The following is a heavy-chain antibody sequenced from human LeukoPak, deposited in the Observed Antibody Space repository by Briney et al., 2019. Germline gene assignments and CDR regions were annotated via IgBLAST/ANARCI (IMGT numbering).Heavy chain of an antibody. CDR3: ARDQEGFDY. V-gene: IGHV1-46*01. CDR1: GYTFTSNY. CDR2: IYPRDGST. Sequence: ASVKVSCKASGYTFTSNYIYWVRQAPGQGLEWMGMIYPRDGSTSYAQKFQGSVTVTRDTSTSTVHMELSGLRSEDTAVYYCARDQEGFDYWGQGTLVTVSS. J-gene: IGHJ4*02.